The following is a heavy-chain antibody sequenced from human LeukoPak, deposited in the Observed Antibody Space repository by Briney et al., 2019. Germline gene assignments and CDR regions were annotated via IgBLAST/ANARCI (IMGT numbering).Heavy chain of an antibody. J-gene: IGHJ2*01. CDR2: IYTSGST. CDR1: GGSISTYY. D-gene: IGHD2-2*01. CDR3: ARGVASIVVVPAAKYWYFDL. Sequence: SETLSLTCTVSGGSISTYYWSWIRQPAGKGLEWIGRIYTSGSTNYNPSLKSRVTISVDTSKNQFSLKLSSVTAADTAVYYCARGVASIVVVPAAKYWYFDLWGRGTLVTVSS. V-gene: IGHV4-4*07.